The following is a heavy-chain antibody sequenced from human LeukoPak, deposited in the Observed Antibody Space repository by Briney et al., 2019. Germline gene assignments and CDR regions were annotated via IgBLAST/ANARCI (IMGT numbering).Heavy chain of an antibody. CDR3: ARDAHYYDSSGYYYLGAFDI. J-gene: IGHJ3*02. Sequence: PSETLSLTCTVSGGSISSYYWSWIRQPPGKGLEWIGYIYYSGSTNYNPSLKSRVTISVDTSKNQFSLKLSSVTAADTAVYYCARDAHYYDSSGYYYLGAFDIWGQGTMVTVSS. CDR2: IYYSGST. V-gene: IGHV4-59*08. CDR1: GGSISSYY. D-gene: IGHD3-22*01.